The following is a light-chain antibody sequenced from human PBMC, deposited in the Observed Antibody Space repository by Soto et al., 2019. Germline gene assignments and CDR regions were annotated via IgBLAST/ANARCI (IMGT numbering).Light chain of an antibody. CDR2: DTS. V-gene: IGLV7-46*01. J-gene: IGLJ3*02. CDR3: LLSYSGARPWV. Sequence: QAVVTQEPSLTVSPGGTVTLTCGSSTGAVTSGHYPYWFQQKPGQAPRTLIYDTSNKHSWTPARFSGSLRGGKAALTLSGAQPEDEAEYYCLLSYSGARPWVFGGGTQLTVL. CDR1: TGAVTSGHY.